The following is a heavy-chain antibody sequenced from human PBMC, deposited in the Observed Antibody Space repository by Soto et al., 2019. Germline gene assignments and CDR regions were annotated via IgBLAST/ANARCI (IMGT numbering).Heavy chain of an antibody. CDR2: TYYRSKWYN. CDR1: GDSVSSNSAA. J-gene: IGHJ6*02. Sequence: SQTLSLTCAISGDSVSSNSAAWNWIRQSPSRGLEWLGRTYYRSKWYNDYAVSVKSRITINPDTSKNQFSLQLNSVTPEDTAVYYCAREKRSGSYYWVVVSHLRTYGMDVWGQGTTVTVSS. D-gene: IGHD1-26*01. CDR3: AREKRSGSYYWVVVSHLRTYGMDV. V-gene: IGHV6-1*01.